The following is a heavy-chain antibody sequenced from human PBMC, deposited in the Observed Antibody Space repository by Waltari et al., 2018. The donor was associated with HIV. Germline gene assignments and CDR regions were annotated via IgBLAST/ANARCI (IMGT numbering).Heavy chain of an antibody. J-gene: IGHJ4*02. V-gene: IGHV3-53*01. Sequence: VQLVESGGGLIQPGGSLSLSCAASGFSVSDNYMRWVRQAPGKRPEWVSVVYLGGSTDYADSVRGRFTTSMDESKNRLYLQMNSLRAEDTAVYYCARALTRGLGDSWGQGTLVSVSS. CDR3: ARALTRGLGDS. CDR1: GFSVSDNY. CDR2: VYLGGST. D-gene: IGHD2-2*01.